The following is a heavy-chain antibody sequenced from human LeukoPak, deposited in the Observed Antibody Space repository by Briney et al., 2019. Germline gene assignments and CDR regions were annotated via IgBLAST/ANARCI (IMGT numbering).Heavy chain of an antibody. CDR2: INHSGST. CDR1: GGSFSGYY. Sequence: SETLSLTCAVYGGSFSGYYWSWIRQPPGKGLEWIGEINHSGSTNYNPSLKSRVTISVDTSKNQFSLKLSSVTAADTAVYYCARGRGSIFGVVKWGQIFDYWGQGTLVTVSS. V-gene: IGHV4-34*01. J-gene: IGHJ4*02. CDR3: ARGRGSIFGVVKWGQIFDY. D-gene: IGHD3-3*01.